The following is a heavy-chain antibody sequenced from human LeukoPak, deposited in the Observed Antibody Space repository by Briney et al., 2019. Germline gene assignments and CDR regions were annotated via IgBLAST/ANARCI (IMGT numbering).Heavy chain of an antibody. CDR2: IRYDGSNK. CDR1: GFTFSSYG. D-gene: IGHD6-13*01. J-gene: IGHJ4*02. Sequence: PGGSLRLSCAASGFTFSSYGMHWVRQAPGKGLEWVAFIRYDGSNKYYADSVKGRFTISRDNSKNTLYLQMNSLRAEDTAVYYCARGYSSSWYGGSYFDYWGQGTLVTVSS. CDR3: ARGYSSSWYGGSYFDY. V-gene: IGHV3-30*02.